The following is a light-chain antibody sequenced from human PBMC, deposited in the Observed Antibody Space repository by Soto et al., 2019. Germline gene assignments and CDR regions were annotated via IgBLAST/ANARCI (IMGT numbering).Light chain of an antibody. CDR3: QSYDDSLSVHYV. V-gene: IGLV1-40*01. J-gene: IGLJ1*01. CDR1: GSNIGSTYD. Sequence: QSVLTQPPSVSGAPGQRVTISCTGSGSNIGSTYDVQWYQQLPGTAPKLLIHGNTDRPSGVPDRLSGSKSGTSASLAITGLQADDEADYYCQSYDDSLSVHYVFGTGTKVTVL. CDR2: GNT.